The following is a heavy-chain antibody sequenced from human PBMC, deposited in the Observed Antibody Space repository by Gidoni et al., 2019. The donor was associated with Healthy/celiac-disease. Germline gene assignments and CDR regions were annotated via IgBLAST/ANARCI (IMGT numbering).Heavy chain of an antibody. V-gene: IGHV4-34*01. CDR3: ARFSLYSSGEIDY. J-gene: IGHJ4*02. D-gene: IGHD6-19*01. CDR2: INHSGST. CDR1: GGSFSGYY. Sequence: QVQLQQWGAGLLKPSETLSLTCAVYGGSFSGYYWSWIRQPPGKGLEWIGEINHSGSTNYNPSLKSRVTTSVDTSKNQFSLKLSSVTAADTAVYYCARFSLYSSGEIDYWGQGTLVTVSS.